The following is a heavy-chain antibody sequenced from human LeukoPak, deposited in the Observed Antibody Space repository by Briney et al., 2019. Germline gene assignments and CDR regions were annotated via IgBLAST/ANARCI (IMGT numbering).Heavy chain of an antibody. Sequence: GGSLRLSCAASGFTFSDYYMSWIRQAPGKGLEWVANIKQDGSEKYYVDSVKGRFTISRDNAKNSLYLQMNSLRAEDTAVYYCARDNYDFWSGYSTGYDAFDIWGQGTMVTVSS. CDR1: GFTFSDYY. D-gene: IGHD3-3*01. CDR3: ARDNYDFWSGYSTGYDAFDI. CDR2: IKQDGSEK. J-gene: IGHJ3*02. V-gene: IGHV3-7*01.